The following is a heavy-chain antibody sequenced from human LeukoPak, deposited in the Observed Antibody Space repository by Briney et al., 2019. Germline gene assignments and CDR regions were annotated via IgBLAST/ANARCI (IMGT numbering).Heavy chain of an antibody. J-gene: IGHJ4*02. V-gene: IGHV1-2*02. CDR3: ARDKTYYDSSGYYFDY. D-gene: IGHD3-22*01. Sequence: GGSVKVSCKPSGYTFTGYYMHWVRQAPGQGLEGMGWINPNRGGTNYAQKFQRRVTMTRDTSISTAYMELSRLRSDYTAVYYCARDKTYYDSSGYYFDYWGQGTLVTVSS. CDR1: GYTFTGYY. CDR2: INPNRGGT.